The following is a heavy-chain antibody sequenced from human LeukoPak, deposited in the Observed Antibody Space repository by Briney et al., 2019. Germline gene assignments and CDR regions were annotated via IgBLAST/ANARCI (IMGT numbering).Heavy chain of an antibody. J-gene: IGHJ4*02. CDR1: GFTFSTYS. Sequence: PGGSLRLSCAASGFTFSTYSMNWVRQAPGKGLEWVSSISSTGSYIYYADSVKGRFTISRDNAKNSLYLQMNSLRAEDTAVYYCARGPPNDYWGQGTLVTVSS. CDR3: ARGPPNDY. V-gene: IGHV3-21*01. CDR2: ISSTGSYI.